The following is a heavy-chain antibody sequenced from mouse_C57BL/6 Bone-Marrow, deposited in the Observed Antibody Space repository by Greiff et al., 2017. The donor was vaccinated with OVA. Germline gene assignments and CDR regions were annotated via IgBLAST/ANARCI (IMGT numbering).Heavy chain of an antibody. CDR3: AIGIYYGNYVAY. D-gene: IGHD2-1*01. CDR2: IHPSDSDT. V-gene: IGHV1-74*01. J-gene: IGHJ3*01. Sequence: VQLQQPGAELVKPGASVKVSCKASGYTFTSYWMHWVKQRPGQGLEWIGRIHPSDSDTNYNQKFKGKATLTVDKSSSTAYLQLSSLTSEDSAVYYCAIGIYYGNYVAYWGQGTLVTVSA. CDR1: GYTFTSYW.